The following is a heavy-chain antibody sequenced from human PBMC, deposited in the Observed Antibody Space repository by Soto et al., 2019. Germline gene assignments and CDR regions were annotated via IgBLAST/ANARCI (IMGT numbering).Heavy chain of an antibody. CDR3: ASGHDAYKVRY. Sequence: QVQLQESGPGLVKPSQTLSLTCTVSGGSISSGGTGSYWTWIRQLPGKGLEWIGYIYYTGNTYYNPSXKXRPTISIDTSENQFSLKPTSVTAADTAVYFCASGHDAYKVRYWGQGTLVTVSS. J-gene: IGHJ4*02. CDR1: GGSISSGGTGSY. V-gene: IGHV4-31*03. D-gene: IGHD1-1*01. CDR2: IYYTGNT.